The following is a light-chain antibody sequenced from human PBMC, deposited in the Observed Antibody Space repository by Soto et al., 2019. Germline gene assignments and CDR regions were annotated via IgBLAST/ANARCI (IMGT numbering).Light chain of an antibody. CDR3: TSYTSRSTRV. J-gene: IGLJ1*01. CDR2: EVS. CDR1: SSDVGGYNY. V-gene: IGLV2-14*01. Sequence: LTQPASVSGSPGQSITISCTGTSSDVGGYNYVSWYQQHPGKAPKLMIYEVSNRPSGISNRFSGSKSGNTASLTISGLQAEDEADYYCTSYTSRSTRVFGTGTKVTVL.